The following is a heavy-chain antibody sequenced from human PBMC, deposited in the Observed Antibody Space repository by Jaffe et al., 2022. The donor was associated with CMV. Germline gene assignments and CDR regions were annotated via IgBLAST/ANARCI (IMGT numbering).Heavy chain of an antibody. CDR3: AKDGGYDYVWGSSRAGAFDI. Sequence: EVQLVESGGVVVQPGGSLRLSCAASGFTFDDYTMHWVRQAPGKGLEWVSLISWDGGSTYYADSVKGRFTISRDNSKNSLYLQMNSLRTEDTALYYCAKDGGYDYVWGSSRAGAFDIWGQGTMVTVSS. J-gene: IGHJ3*02. D-gene: IGHD3-16*01. CDR2: ISWDGGST. CDR1: GFTFDDYT. V-gene: IGHV3-43*01.